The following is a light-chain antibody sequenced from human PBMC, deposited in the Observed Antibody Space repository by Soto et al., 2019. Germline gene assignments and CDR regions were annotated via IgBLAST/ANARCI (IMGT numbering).Light chain of an antibody. CDR1: QSVSSNY. Sequence: EIVLTQSPATLSLSPGERATLSCGASQSVSSNYLAWYQQKPGQAPRVLIYDTSRRAAGIPDRFSGSGSGTDFTLTISRLEPEDFAVYHCQQYGASPRTFGQGTKVEIK. CDR3: QQYGASPRT. V-gene: IGKV3D-20*01. CDR2: DTS. J-gene: IGKJ1*01.